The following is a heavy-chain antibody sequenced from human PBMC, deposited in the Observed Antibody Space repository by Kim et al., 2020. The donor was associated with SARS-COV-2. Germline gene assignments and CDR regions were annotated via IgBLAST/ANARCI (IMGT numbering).Heavy chain of an antibody. V-gene: IGHV3-23*01. CDR2: ISSSGANT. Sequence: GGSLRLSCAASGFIFSNYAITWARQAPGKGLEWLSLISSSGANTYYADSVMGRFTISRDNSKSTLYLQMNRLRAEDTAIYYCAKWAPRRNFYDISGNYGYYYGMDVWGQGTTVTVSS. CDR1: GFIFSNYA. J-gene: IGHJ6*02. D-gene: IGHD3-22*01. CDR3: AKWAPRRNFYDISGNYGYYYGMDV.